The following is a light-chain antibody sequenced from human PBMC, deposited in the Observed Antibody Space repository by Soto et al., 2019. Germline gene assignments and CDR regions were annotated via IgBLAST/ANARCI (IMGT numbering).Light chain of an antibody. Sequence: DIPMTQSPSSLSASVGDRVTVTCRASQSISSSLNWYQQKPGKAPKVLIYGASTLQSGVPSRFSGSGSGTDFTLTISSLQPEDSTTHYCQQTYTTPWTFGQGTKVEIK. V-gene: IGKV1-39*01. CDR2: GAS. J-gene: IGKJ1*01. CDR1: QSISSS. CDR3: QQTYTTPWT.